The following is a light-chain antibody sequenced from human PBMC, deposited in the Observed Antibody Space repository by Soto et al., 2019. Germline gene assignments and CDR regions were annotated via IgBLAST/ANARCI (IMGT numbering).Light chain of an antibody. J-gene: IGKJ2*01. CDR1: QSVSSN. CDR2: GAS. V-gene: IGKV3-15*01. Sequence: EIVMTQSPATLSVSPGERATLSCRASQSVSSNLVWYQQKPGQAPRLLIYGASTRATGIPARFSGSGSGTEVTLTISSLQSEDFAVYYCQQYNNWPPFGYTFGQGTKLEIK. CDR3: QQYNNWPPFGYT.